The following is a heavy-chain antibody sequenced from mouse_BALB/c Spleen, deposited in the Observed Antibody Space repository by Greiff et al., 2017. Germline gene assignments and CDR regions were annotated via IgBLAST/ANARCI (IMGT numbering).Heavy chain of an antibody. CDR3: ARPGGYDGFDY. Sequence: DVKLVESGGGLVQPGGSLKLSCAASGFDFSRYWMSWVRQAPGKGLEWIGEINPDSSTINYTPSLKDKFIISRDNAKNTLYLQMSKVRSEDTALYYCARPGGYDGFDYWGQGTLVTVSA. D-gene: IGHD2-2*01. V-gene: IGHV4-1*02. CDR2: INPDSSTI. CDR1: GFDFSRYW. J-gene: IGHJ3*01.